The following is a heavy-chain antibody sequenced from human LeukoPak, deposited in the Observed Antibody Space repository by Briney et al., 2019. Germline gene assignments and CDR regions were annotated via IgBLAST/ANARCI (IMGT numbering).Heavy chain of an antibody. Sequence: PGGSLRLSCAASGFTFSNHAMNWVRQAPGEGLEWVSSISSSSSFIYYADSVKGRFTISRDNAKNSLYLQMNSLRAEDTAVYYCAELGITMIGGVWGKGTTVTISS. V-gene: IGHV3-21*01. CDR2: ISSSSSFI. D-gene: IGHD3-10*02. CDR1: GFTFSNHA. CDR3: AELGITMIGGV. J-gene: IGHJ6*04.